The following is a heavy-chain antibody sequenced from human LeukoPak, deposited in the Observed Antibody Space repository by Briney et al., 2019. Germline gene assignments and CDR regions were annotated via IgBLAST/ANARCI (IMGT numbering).Heavy chain of an antibody. CDR1: GFTFSDYY. J-gene: IGHJ4*02. Sequence: GGSLRLSCAASGFTFSDYYMSWIRQAPGKGLEWVSYISSSGSTIYYADSVKGRFTISRDNSKNTLYLQLSSLRAEDTAVYYCARLVVVAFSFDYWGQGTLVTVSS. D-gene: IGHD3-22*01. CDR3: ARLVVVAFSFDY. V-gene: IGHV3-11*01. CDR2: ISSSGSTI.